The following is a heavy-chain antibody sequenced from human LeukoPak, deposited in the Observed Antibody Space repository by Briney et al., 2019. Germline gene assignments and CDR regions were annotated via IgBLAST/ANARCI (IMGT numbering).Heavy chain of an antibody. CDR2: ISISGDDT. CDR3: ANPEWGTYLVGFDY. D-gene: IGHD1-26*01. V-gene: IGHV3-11*03. CDR1: GFTFSDYY. J-gene: IGHJ4*02. Sequence: PGGSLRLSCAVSGFTFSDYYMSWIRQAPGKGLEWGSYISISGDDTYYAESVKGRFTISRDNSKNTLYLRMNSLRAEDTAVYFCANPEWGTYLVGFDYWGQGTLVTVSS.